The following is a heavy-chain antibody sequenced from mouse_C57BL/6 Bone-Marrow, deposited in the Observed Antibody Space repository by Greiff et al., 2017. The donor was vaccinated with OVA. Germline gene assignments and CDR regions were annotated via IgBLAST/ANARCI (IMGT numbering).Heavy chain of an antibody. CDR1: GFTFSSYG. CDR3: ARHGFAY. V-gene: IGHV5-6*01. J-gene: IGHJ3*01. Sequence: EVHLVESGGDLVKPGGSLKLSCAASGFTFSSYGMSWVRQTPDKRLEWVATISSGGSYTYYPDSVKGRFTISRDNAKNTLYLQMSRLKSEDTAMYYCARHGFAYWGQGTLVTVSA. CDR2: ISSGGSYT.